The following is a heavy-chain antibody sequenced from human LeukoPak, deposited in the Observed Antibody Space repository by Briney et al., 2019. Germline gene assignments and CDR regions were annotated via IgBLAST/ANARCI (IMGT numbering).Heavy chain of an antibody. CDR2: INHSGST. V-gene: IGHV4-4*02. J-gene: IGHJ6*02. CDR1: GGLIGSSNW. D-gene: IGHD2-2*01. CDR3: ARGLGYCTSTSCPRYYYYGMDV. Sequence: SGTLSLTCGVSGGLIGSSNWWSWVRQPPKKGLEWIGEINHSGSTNYNPSLKSRVTISVDTSKNQFSLKLSFVTAADTAVYYCARGLGYCTSTSCPRYYYYGMDVWGQGTTVTVSS.